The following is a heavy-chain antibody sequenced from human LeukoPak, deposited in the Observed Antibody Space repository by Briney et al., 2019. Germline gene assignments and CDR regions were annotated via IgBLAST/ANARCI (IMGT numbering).Heavy chain of an antibody. V-gene: IGHV3-66*01. CDR2: VCSGGST. D-gene: IGHD6-13*01. Sequence: GGSLRLSCTASGFTVSSNYMSWVRQAPGKGLEWVSVVCSGGSTYYADSVRGRFTISRDNSKNTLYLQMNSLRAEDTAVYYCARGPQHSSFWYRFDYWGQGTLVTVSS. CDR1: GFTVSSNY. CDR3: ARGPQHSSFWYRFDY. J-gene: IGHJ4*02.